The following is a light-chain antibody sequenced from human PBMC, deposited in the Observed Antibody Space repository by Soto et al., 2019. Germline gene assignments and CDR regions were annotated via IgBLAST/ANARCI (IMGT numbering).Light chain of an antibody. CDR1: SSDVGDYNY. CDR3: SSYTGSSTFYV. Sequence: QSALTQPASVSGSLGQSITISCTGTSSDVGDYNYVSWYQQHPGKAPKLMIYDVSNRPSGVSNRFSGSKSGNTASLTISGLQAEDEAYYYCSSYTGSSTFYVFGTGTKLTVL. CDR2: DVS. J-gene: IGLJ1*01. V-gene: IGLV2-14*01.